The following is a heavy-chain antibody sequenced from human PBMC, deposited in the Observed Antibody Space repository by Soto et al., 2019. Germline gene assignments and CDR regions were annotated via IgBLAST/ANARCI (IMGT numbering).Heavy chain of an antibody. J-gene: IGHJ6*02. D-gene: IGHD3-22*01. V-gene: IGHV3-48*02. Sequence: GGSLRLSCAASGFTFSSYSMNWVRQAPGKGLEWVSYISSSSSTIYYADSVKGRFTISRDNAKNSLYLQMNSLRDEDTAVYYCARDTSESSGYHPEYYYYGMDAWGQGTTVTVSS. CDR2: ISSSSSTI. CDR1: GFTFSSYS. CDR3: ARDTSESSGYHPEYYYYGMDA.